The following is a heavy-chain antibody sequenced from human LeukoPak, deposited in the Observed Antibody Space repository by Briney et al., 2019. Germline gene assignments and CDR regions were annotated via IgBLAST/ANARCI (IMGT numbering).Heavy chain of an antibody. J-gene: IGHJ4*02. CDR3: ARDPGSGYEEHFDY. V-gene: IGHV3-23*01. Sequence: GGSLRLSCAASGFTFSSHGMSWVRQAPGKGLEWVSTISGSGDNTYYADSVKGRFTISRDNSKNTLYLQMNSLRAEDTAVYYCARDPGSGYEEHFDYWGQGTLVTVSS. D-gene: IGHD5-12*01. CDR2: ISGSGDNT. CDR1: GFTFSSHG.